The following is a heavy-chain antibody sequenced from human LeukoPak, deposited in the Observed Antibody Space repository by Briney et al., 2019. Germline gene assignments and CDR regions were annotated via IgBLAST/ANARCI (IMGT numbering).Heavy chain of an antibody. CDR2: IIPIFGST. D-gene: IGHD3-10*01. J-gene: IGHJ4*02. V-gene: IGHV1-69*01. CDR1: GGTFSSYA. Sequence: SVKVSCKASGGTFSSYAISWVRQAPGQGLEWMGGIIPIFGSTNYAQKFQGRVTITADESTSTAYMELSSLGSEDTAVYYCARVMSGLGSYYMAAFDNWGQGTLVTVSS. CDR3: ARVMSGLGSYYMAAFDN.